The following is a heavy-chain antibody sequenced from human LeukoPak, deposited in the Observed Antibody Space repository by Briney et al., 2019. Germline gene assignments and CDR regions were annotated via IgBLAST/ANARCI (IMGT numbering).Heavy chain of an antibody. Sequence: GGSLRLSCAASGFTFSSYWMSWVRQAPGKGLEWVSGINWNGGSTGYADSVKGRFTISRDNAKNSLYLQMNSLRAEDTALYYCARWRGWELLYWYYYYMDVWGKGTTVTVSS. V-gene: IGHV3-20*04. J-gene: IGHJ6*03. CDR1: GFTFSSYW. CDR2: INWNGGST. CDR3: ARWRGWELLYWYYYYMDV. D-gene: IGHD1-26*01.